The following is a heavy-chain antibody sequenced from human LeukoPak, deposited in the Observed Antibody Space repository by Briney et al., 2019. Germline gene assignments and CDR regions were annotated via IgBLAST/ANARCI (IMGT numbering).Heavy chain of an antibody. CDR1: GGSISSGGYY. D-gene: IGHD3-10*01. J-gene: IGHJ4*02. CDR3: AKERDYYVSTSCDY. V-gene: IGHV4-31*03. Sequence: SETLSLTCTVSGGSISSGGYYWSWIRQHPGKGLEWIGYIYYSGSTYYNPSLKSRVTISVDTSKNQFSLKLSSVTAADTALYYCAKERDYYVSTSCDYWGQGTQVTVSS. CDR2: IYYSGST.